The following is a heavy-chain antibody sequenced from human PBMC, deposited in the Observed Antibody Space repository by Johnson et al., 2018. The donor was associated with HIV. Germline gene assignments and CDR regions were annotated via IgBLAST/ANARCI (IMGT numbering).Heavy chain of an antibody. J-gene: IGHJ3*02. CDR2: IWYDGSNK. Sequence: QVQLVESGGGLVQPGGSLRLSCAASGFTFSSYAMSWVRQAPGKGLEWVAVIWYDGSNKYYADSVKGRFTISRDNSKNTLYLQMNSLRAEDTAVHYCAKSTHASIVRESGPYGAFHIWGQGTMVTVSS. D-gene: IGHD3-10*01. V-gene: IGHV3-30*02. CDR1: GFTFSSYA. CDR3: AKSTHASIVRESGPYGAFHI.